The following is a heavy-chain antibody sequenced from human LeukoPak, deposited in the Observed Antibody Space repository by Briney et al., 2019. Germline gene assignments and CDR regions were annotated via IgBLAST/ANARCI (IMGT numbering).Heavy chain of an antibody. Sequence: ASVKVSCKASGYTFTSYYMHWVRQAPGQGLEWMGWISGYNGDTNYAQKFQGSVTMTTDTSTNTAYMELRSLRSDDTAVYYCARDSVQWEPHYSYGMDVWGQGTTVTVSS. V-gene: IGHV1-18*04. CDR3: ARDSVQWEPHYSYGMDV. D-gene: IGHD1-26*01. CDR1: GYTFTSYY. CDR2: ISGYNGDT. J-gene: IGHJ6*02.